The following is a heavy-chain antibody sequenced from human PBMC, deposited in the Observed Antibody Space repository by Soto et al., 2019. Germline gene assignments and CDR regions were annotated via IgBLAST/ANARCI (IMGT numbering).Heavy chain of an antibody. J-gene: IGHJ6*02. Sequence: SETLSLTCAVYGGSFSGYYWSWIRQPPGKGLEWIGEINHSGSTNYNPSLKSRVTISVDTSKNQFSLKLSSVTAADTAVYYCERRGSTHYYYYYGMDVWGQGTTVTVSS. V-gene: IGHV4-34*01. CDR3: ERRGSTHYYYYYGMDV. CDR1: GGSFSGYY. D-gene: IGHD2-15*01. CDR2: INHSGST.